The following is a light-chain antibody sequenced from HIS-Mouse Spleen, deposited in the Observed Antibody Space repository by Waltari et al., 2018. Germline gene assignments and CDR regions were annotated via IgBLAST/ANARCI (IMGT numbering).Light chain of an antibody. V-gene: IGLV2-14*03. CDR2: DVS. Sequence: QSALTQPASVSGPPGQSSTISCTGTSSYVGRCNYVSWYQQHPGKATNLMIYDVSNRPSGVSNRFSGSKSGNTASLTISGLQAEDEADYYCSSYTSSSTVVFGGGTKLTVL. CDR1: SSYVGRCNY. CDR3: SSYTSSSTVV. J-gene: IGLJ2*01.